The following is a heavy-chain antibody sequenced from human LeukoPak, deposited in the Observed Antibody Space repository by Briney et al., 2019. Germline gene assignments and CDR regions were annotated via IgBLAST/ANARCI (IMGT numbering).Heavy chain of an antibody. D-gene: IGHD5-18*01. J-gene: IGHJ4*02. CDR3: ARATPRIQLWYDDY. Sequence: GGSLRLSCAASGLTFSSYAMHWVRQAPGKGLEWVAVISYNGSNKYYADSVKGRFTISRDNSKNTLYLQMNSLRAEDTAVYYCARATPRIQLWYDDYWGQGTLVTVSS. CDR1: GLTFSSYA. CDR2: ISYNGSNK. V-gene: IGHV3-30-3*01.